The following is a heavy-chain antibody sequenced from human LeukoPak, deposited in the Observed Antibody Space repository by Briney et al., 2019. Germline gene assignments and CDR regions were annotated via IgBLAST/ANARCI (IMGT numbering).Heavy chain of an antibody. CDR1: GFTFSSYA. Sequence: GGSLRLSCAASGFTFSSYAMSWVRQAPGKGLEWVSAISGSGGSTYYADSVKGRFTISRDNSKNTLYLQMNSLRAEDTAVYYCARSQIVVVPAASGYWGQGTLVTVSS. J-gene: IGHJ4*02. V-gene: IGHV3-23*01. D-gene: IGHD2-2*01. CDR2: ISGSGGST. CDR3: ARSQIVVVPAASGY.